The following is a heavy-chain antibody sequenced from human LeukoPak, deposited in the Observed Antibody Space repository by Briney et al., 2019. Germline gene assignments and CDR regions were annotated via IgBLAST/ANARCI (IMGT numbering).Heavy chain of an antibody. CDR2: INHSGST. V-gene: IGHV4-34*01. J-gene: IGHJ4*02. Sequence: SSETLSLTCAVYGGSFSGYYWSWIRQPPGKGLEWIGEINHSGSTNYNPSLKSRVTISVDTSKNQFSLKLSSVTAADTAVYYCASGRAYSSSWYAFDYWGQGTLVTVSS. CDR3: ASGRAYSSSWYAFDY. CDR1: GGSFSGYY. D-gene: IGHD6-13*01.